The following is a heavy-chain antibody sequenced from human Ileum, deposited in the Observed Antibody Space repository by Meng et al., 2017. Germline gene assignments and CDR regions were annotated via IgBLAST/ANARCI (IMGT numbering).Heavy chain of an antibody. V-gene: IGHV4-4*02. CDR3: ARHGGYYQDF. D-gene: IGHD4-23*01. CDR1: GASMSVVSY. CDR2: IDHLGIA. Sequence: VPLQGSGPGRVKASETLSLTCSVSGASMSVVSYWSWVRQSPGKGLEWIGQIDHLGIAYYKPSLKSRVTMSIDQSKSQFSLRLTSVSAADTAVYYCARHGGYYQDFWGQGTLVTVSS. J-gene: IGHJ4*02.